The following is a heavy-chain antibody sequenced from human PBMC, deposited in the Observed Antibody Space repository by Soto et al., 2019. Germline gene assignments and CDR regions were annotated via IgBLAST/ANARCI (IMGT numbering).Heavy chain of an antibody. Sequence: SHTLSLTCAISGDSVSSNSAAWNLIRQSPSRGLEWLGRTYYRSKWYKDYDLSVKSRITINLDTSKNQISLQLNSVTPEDTAVYYCARGAVADYSRVFEYWGEGTLVTVSS. CDR2: TYYRSKWYK. J-gene: IGHJ4*02. V-gene: IGHV6-1*01. CDR1: GDSVSSNSAA. CDR3: ARGAVADYSRVFEY. D-gene: IGHD6-19*01.